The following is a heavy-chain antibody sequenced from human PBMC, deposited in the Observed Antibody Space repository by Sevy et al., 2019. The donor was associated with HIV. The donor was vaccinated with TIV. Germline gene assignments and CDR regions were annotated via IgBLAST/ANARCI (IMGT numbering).Heavy chain of an antibody. CDR1: GFPVSSNY. CDR2: IYSDGST. D-gene: IGHD5-18*01. J-gene: IGHJ4*02. V-gene: IGHV3-66*01. Sequence: GGSLRLSCAASGFPVSSNYMSWVRQAPGKGLEWVSVIYSDGSTYHADPVKGRFTISRDNPKNTLYLQMNSLRVEDTDVYYCARGKSGYGYGLDYWGQGTLVTVSS. CDR3: ARGKSGYGYGLDY.